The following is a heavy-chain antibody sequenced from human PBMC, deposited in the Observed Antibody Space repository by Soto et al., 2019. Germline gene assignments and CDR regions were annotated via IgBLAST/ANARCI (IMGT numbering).Heavy chain of an antibody. V-gene: IGHV3-15*01. Sequence: EVQLVESGGGLVKPGGSLRLSCAASGFTFSNAWMSWVRQAPGKGLEWVGRIKSKTDGGTTDYAAPVKGRFTISRDDSKNTLYLQMNSLKTEDTAVYYCTTDPGTYYDFWSGLIDYWGQGTLVTVSS. CDR2: IKSKTDGGTT. D-gene: IGHD3-3*01. CDR3: TTDPGTYYDFWSGLIDY. J-gene: IGHJ4*02. CDR1: GFTFSNAW.